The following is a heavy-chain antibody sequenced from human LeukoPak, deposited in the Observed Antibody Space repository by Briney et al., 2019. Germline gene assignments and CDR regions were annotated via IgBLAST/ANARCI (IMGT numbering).Heavy chain of an antibody. D-gene: IGHD2-21*01. CDR2: IKQDGSEK. Sequence: GGSLRLSCAASGFTFSSYWMSWVRQAPGKGLEWVANIKQDGSEKYYVDSVKGRFTISRDNAKNSLYLQMNSPRAEDTAVYYCASCGPHWDSFDYSGEGSLVTASS. CDR3: ASCGPHWDSFDY. V-gene: IGHV3-7*01. J-gene: IGHJ4*02. CDR1: GFTFSSYW.